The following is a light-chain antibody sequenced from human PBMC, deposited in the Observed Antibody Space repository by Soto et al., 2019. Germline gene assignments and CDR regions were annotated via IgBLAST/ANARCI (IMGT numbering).Light chain of an antibody. CDR1: SSNIGAGYD. J-gene: IGLJ1*01. Sequence: QSVLTQPPSVSGAPGQRVTISCTGTSSNIGAGYDVHWYQHLPGTAPKLLIYGNTIRPSGVPDRLSGSKSGTSASLAITGLQAEDEADYYCQSYDRSLRGYVFGTGTKVTVL. CDR3: QSYDRSLRGYV. CDR2: GNT. V-gene: IGLV1-40*01.